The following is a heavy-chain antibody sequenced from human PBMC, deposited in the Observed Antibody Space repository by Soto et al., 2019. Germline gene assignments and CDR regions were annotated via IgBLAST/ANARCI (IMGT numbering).Heavy chain of an antibody. CDR3: VKPFKPYDENTGYLAFDI. CDR1: GFTFSSYS. V-gene: IGHV3-48*01. J-gene: IGHJ3*02. Sequence: GGSLRLSCAASGFTFSSYSMNWVRQAPGKGLEWVSYISSSSSTIYYADSVKGRFTVSRDLSKNTLFLQMNGVRAEDTAVYYCVKPFKPYDENTGYLAFDIWGQGTMVTVSS. D-gene: IGHD3-9*01. CDR2: ISSSSSTI.